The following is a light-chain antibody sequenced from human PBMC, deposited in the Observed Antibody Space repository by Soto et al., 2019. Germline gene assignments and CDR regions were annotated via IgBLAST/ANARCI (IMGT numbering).Light chain of an antibody. V-gene: IGKV3-20*01. CDR2: DAS. CDR1: QSVSSSY. CDR3: QQYGSSPRNT. Sequence: EIVLTQSPGTLSLSPGERATLSCRASQSVSSSYLAWYQQKPGQAPRLLIYDASTRATGIPDRFSGSVSGTDLTVTISRLEPEDFAVYYCQQYGSSPRNTFGQGTKLEIK. J-gene: IGKJ2*01.